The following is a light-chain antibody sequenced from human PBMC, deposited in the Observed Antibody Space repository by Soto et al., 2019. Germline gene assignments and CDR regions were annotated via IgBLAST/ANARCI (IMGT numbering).Light chain of an antibody. CDR2: DVS. Sequence: DIQMTQSPSTLSASVGDRVTITCRASQGISRWLAWYQQKPGKAPKVLISDVSSLESGVPSRFSGSGSGTEFTLTISSLQTDDFETYYYQQYNSYPWTFGQGTKVEIK. CDR3: QQYNSYPWT. CDR1: QGISRW. J-gene: IGKJ1*01. V-gene: IGKV1-5*01.